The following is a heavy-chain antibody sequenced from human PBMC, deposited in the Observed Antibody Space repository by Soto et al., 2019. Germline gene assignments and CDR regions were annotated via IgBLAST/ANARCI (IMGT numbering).Heavy chain of an antibody. CDR3: ASEGVAPYYYYGMDV. J-gene: IGHJ6*02. CDR1: GYTFTRSG. D-gene: IGHD5-12*01. Sequence: QVQLVQSGAEVKKPGASVKVSCKASGYTFTRSGISWVRQAPGQGPEWMGWISSYNGDTNYAQTFQGRVTMTTDTSTSPAYMELRSLRSDDTAVYYCASEGVAPYYYYGMDVWGQGTPVTVSS. CDR2: ISSYNGDT. V-gene: IGHV1-18*01.